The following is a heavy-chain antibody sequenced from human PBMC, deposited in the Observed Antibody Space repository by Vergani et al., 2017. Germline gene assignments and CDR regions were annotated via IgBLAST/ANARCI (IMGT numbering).Heavy chain of an antibody. CDR2: IIPIFGTA. J-gene: IGHJ6*02. CDR3: ARDREVYYDILTGYYFPYYGMDV. CDR1: GGTFSSYA. V-gene: IGHV1-69*13. D-gene: IGHD3-9*01. Sequence: QVQLVQSGAEVKKPGSSVKVSCKASGGTFSSYAISWVRQAPGQGLEWMGRIIPIFGTANYAQKFQGRVTITADKSTSTAYMELSSLRSEDTAVYYCARDREVYYDILTGYYFPYYGMDVWGQGTTVTVSS.